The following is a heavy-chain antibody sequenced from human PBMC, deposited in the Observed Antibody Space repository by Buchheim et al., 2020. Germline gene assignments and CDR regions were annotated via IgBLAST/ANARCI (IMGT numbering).Heavy chain of an antibody. CDR3: AREGGYCSSSSCYGFDP. CDR1: GASISSYY. CDR2: NYYSGST. J-gene: IGHJ5*02. Sequence: QVQLQESGPGLVKPSETLSLTCTVSGASISSYYWSWIRQPPGKGLEWIGYNYYSGSTNYNPSLKSRVTISVDTSKKQFSLKLSSVSAADTAVYYCAREGGYCSSSSCYGFDPWGQGTL. V-gene: IGHV4-59*01. D-gene: IGHD2-2*01.